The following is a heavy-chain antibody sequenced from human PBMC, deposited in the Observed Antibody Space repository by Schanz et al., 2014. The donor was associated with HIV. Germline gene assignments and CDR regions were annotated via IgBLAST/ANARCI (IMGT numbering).Heavy chain of an antibody. Sequence: VQLLESGGGLEQPGGSLRLSCAASGFRFRSYWMSWVRQAPGKGLEWVAIISYDGRNKLYADSVKGRFTISRDNAKNTLSLHMNSLRVEDTAVYYCAKAKGSYSATTFYFDFWGQGTLVTVSS. CDR1: GFRFRSYW. CDR3: AKAKGSYSATTFYFDF. V-gene: IGHV3-30*18. D-gene: IGHD1-26*01. CDR2: ISYDGRNK. J-gene: IGHJ4*02.